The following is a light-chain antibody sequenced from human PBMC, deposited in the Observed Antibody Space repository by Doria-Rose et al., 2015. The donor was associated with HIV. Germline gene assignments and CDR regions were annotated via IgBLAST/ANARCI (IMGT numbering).Light chain of an antibody. V-gene: IGKV4-1*01. CDR3: QQYYDTPS. Sequence: DIRVTQSPESLGMSLGERATLNCKSNQSLLYTSKNYLAWYQQKPGQPPKLSIYWASTRQSGVPARFSGSGSGTDFTLTISSLEAEDVAVYCCQQYYDTPSFGPGTTVDIK. CDR1: QSLLYTSKNY. CDR2: WAS. J-gene: IGKJ3*01.